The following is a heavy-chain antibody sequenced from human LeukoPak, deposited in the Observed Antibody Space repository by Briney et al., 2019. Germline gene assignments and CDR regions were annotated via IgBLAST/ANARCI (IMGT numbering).Heavy chain of an antibody. CDR2: ISSSSSTI. Sequence: GGSLRLSCAASGFTFSSYSMNWVRQAPGQGLEWVSYISSSSSTIYYADSVKGRFTISRDNAKNSLYLHMNSLKDEDTAVYYCAKVATWTYFDYCGQGTLVTVSS. D-gene: IGHD3/OR15-3a*01. J-gene: IGHJ4*02. CDR3: AKVATWTYFDY. CDR1: GFTFSSYS. V-gene: IGHV3-48*02.